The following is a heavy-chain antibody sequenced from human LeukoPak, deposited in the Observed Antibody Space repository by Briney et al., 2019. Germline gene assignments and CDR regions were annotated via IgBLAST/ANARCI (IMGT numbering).Heavy chain of an antibody. J-gene: IGHJ4*02. D-gene: IGHD4-17*01. V-gene: IGHV3-23*01. CDR3: AKGNYGDYFNLYFDY. Sequence: QTGGSLRLSCADSGFTVSSNYMRWVRQAPGKGLEWVSTVSGSGGSTFYGDSVKGRFTISRDNSKNTLYLQMNSLRAEDTAVYYCAKGNYGDYFNLYFDYWGQGTLVTVSS. CDR1: GFTVSSNY. CDR2: VSGSGGST.